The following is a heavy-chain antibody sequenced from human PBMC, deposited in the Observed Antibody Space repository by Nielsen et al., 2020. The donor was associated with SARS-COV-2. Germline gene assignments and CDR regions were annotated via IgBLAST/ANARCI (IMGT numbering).Heavy chain of an antibody. J-gene: IGHJ6*02. Sequence: LRQMPGKGLEWVGRIDPSDSYTNYSPSFQGHVTISADKSISTAYLQWSSLKASDTAMYYCASGIQLWLVYGMDVWGQGTTVTVSS. D-gene: IGHD5-18*01. CDR2: IDPSDSYT. V-gene: IGHV5-10-1*01. CDR3: ASGIQLWLVYGMDV.